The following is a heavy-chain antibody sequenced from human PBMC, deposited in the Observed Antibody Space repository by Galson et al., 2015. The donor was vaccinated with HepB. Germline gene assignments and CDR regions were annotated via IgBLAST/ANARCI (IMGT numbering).Heavy chain of an antibody. Sequence: TLSLTCTVSGGSISSGSYYWSWIRQPAGKGLEWIGRIYTSGSTNYNPSLKSRVTMSVDTSKNQFSLKLSSVTAADTAVYYCARYTVTDYYYYYMDVWGKGTTVTVSS. D-gene: IGHD4-11*01. CDR3: ARYTVTDYYYYYMDV. CDR2: IYTSGST. CDR1: GGSISSGSYY. J-gene: IGHJ6*03. V-gene: IGHV4-61*02.